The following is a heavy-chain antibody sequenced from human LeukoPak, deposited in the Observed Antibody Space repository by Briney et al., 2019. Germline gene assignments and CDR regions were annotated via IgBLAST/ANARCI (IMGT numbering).Heavy chain of an antibody. V-gene: IGHV3-23*01. CDR3: STFGGVIVKGHWFDP. D-gene: IGHD3-16*02. CDR1: GFTFSSYA. J-gene: IGHJ5*02. Sequence: GSLRLSCAASGFTFSSYAMSWVRQAPGKGLEWVSAISGSGGSTYYADSVKGRFTISRDNSKNTLYLQMNSLRAEDTAVYYCSTFGGVIVKGHWFDPWGQGTLVTVSS. CDR2: ISGSGGST.